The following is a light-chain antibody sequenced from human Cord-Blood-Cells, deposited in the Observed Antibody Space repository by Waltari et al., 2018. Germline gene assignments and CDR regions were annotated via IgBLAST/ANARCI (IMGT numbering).Light chain of an antibody. J-gene: IGKJ1*01. Sequence: DIQMTQSPSSLSASVGDRVTITCRASKSISSYLKWYQQKPGKAPKVLIYAASSLQSGGPSRFSDSRSATDFTHTISSLQTEDFATHYCQQSYSTWTFGQGAKVEI. V-gene: IGKV1-39*01. CDR2: AAS. CDR1: KSISSY. CDR3: QQSYSTWT.